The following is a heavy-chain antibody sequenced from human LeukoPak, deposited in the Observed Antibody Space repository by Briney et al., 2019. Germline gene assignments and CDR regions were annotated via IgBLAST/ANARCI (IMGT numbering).Heavy chain of an antibody. Sequence: GGSLRLSCGASGFTFSNAWMSWVRQAPGKGLEWVGRIKSKTDGGTTDYAAPVKGRFTISRDDSKNTLYLQMNRLKTEDTAVYYCTTSGNYYYYYMDVWGKGTTVTVSS. V-gene: IGHV3-15*01. CDR2: IKSKTDGGTT. CDR1: GFTFSNAW. D-gene: IGHD3-10*01. J-gene: IGHJ6*03. CDR3: TTSGNYYYYYMDV.